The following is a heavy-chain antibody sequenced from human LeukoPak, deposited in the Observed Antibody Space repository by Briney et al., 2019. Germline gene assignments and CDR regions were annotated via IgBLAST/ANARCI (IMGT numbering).Heavy chain of an antibody. V-gene: IGHV5-51*01. CDR1: GYSFTSYW. CDR3: ARHVYPKRSVVVADC. Sequence: GESLKISCKGSGYSFTSYWIGWVRQMPGKGLEWMGIIYPGDSDTRYSPSFQGQVTISADKSISTAYLQWSSLKASDTAMYYCARHVYPKRSVVVADCWGQGTLVTVSS. D-gene: IGHD2-15*01. J-gene: IGHJ4*02. CDR2: IYPGDSDT.